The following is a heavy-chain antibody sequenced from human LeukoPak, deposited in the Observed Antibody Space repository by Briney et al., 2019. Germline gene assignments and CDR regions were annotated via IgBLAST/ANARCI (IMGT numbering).Heavy chain of an antibody. J-gene: IGHJ4*02. CDR1: GGSFSGYY. V-gene: IGHV4-34*01. CDR3: ARAAYSGSYYVDY. D-gene: IGHD1-26*01. Sequence: SETLSLTCAVYGGSFSGYYWSWIRQPPGKGLEWIGEINHSGSTNYNPSLKGRVTISVDTSKNQFSLKLSSVTAADTAVYYCARAAYSGSYYVDYWGQGTLVTVSS. CDR2: INHSGST.